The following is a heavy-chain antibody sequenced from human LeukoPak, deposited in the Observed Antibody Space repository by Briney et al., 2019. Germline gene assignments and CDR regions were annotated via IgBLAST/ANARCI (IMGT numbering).Heavy chain of an antibody. J-gene: IGHJ4*02. Sequence: SETLSLTCTVSGGSISSYYWSWIRQPPGKGLEWTGYIYYSGSTNYNPSLKSRVTISVDTSKNQFSLKLSSVTAADTAVYYCARAPGTGGYSYGYFAPPDYWGQGTLVTVSS. D-gene: IGHD5-18*01. CDR3: ARAPGTGGYSYGYFAPPDY. CDR2: IYYSGST. V-gene: IGHV4-59*01. CDR1: GGSISSYY.